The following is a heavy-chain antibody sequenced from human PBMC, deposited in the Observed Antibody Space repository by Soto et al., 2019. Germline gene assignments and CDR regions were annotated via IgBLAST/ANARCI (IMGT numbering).Heavy chain of an antibody. D-gene: IGHD2-15*01. V-gene: IGHV1-18*01. Sequence: ASVKVSCKASGYTFTSYGITWVRQAPGQGLEWMGWITTYNGNTNYAQKLQGRVTMTTDTSTSTAYMELRSLRSDDTAVYYCARDEDCSGGTCSGDYWGQGTLVTVSS. J-gene: IGHJ4*02. CDR2: ITTYNGNT. CDR1: GYTFTSYG. CDR3: ARDEDCSGGTCSGDY.